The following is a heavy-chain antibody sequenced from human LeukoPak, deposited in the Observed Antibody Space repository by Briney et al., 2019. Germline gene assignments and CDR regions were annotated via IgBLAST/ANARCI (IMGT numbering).Heavy chain of an antibody. CDR3: ARGGPGYYDSSGYTRFDY. V-gene: IGHV4-39*07. CDR1: GGSISSSSYY. Sequence: PSETLSLTCTVSGGSISSSSYYWGWIRQPPGKGLEWIGSIYYSGSTYYNPSLKSRVTISVDTSKNQFSLKLSSVTAADTAVYYCARGGPGYYDSSGYTRFDYWGQGTLVTVSS. D-gene: IGHD3-22*01. J-gene: IGHJ4*02. CDR2: IYYSGST.